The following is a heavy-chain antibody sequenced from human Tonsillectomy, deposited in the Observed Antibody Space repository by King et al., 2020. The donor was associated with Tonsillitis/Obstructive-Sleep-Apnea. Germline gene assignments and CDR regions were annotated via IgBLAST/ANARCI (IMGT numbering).Heavy chain of an antibody. V-gene: IGHV3-11*05. D-gene: IGHD2-2*01. Sequence: VQLVESGGGLVKPGGSLRLSCAASGFTFSDYYMSWIRQAPGKGLEWVSYISSSSSYTNYADSVKGRFTISRGNAKNSLYLQMNSLRAEDTAVYYCASVGYQLLRGEMDVWGKGTTVTVSS. CDR3: ASVGYQLLRGEMDV. CDR1: GFTFSDYY. CDR2: ISSSSSYT. J-gene: IGHJ6*04.